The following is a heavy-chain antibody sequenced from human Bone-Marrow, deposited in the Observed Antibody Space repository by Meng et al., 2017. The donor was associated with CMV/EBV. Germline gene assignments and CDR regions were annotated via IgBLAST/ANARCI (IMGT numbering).Heavy chain of an antibody. Sequence: ASVKVSCKASGYTFTGYYMHWVRQAPGQGLEWMGWINPNSGGTNYAQKFQGRVTMTRDTSISTAYMEPSRLRSDDTAVYYCARGLRYSSPYNWFDPWGQGTLVTVSS. CDR2: INPNSGGT. V-gene: IGHV1-2*02. CDR1: GYTFTGYY. CDR3: ARGLRYSSPYNWFDP. D-gene: IGHD6-6*01. J-gene: IGHJ5*02.